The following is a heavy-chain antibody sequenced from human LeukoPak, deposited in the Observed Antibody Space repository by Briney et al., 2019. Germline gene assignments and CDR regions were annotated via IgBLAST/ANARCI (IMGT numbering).Heavy chain of an antibody. CDR2: INPDGSRT. Sequence: GGSLRLSCAASGFIFSSYWMTWVRQAPGKGLVWVSRINPDGSRTNCADSVEGRFTISRDNAKNTLYLQMNSLRAEDTAVYYCARVLLGSWDWFDPWGQGTLVTVSS. D-gene: IGHD3-10*01. CDR3: ARVLLGSWDWFDP. CDR1: GFIFSSYW. J-gene: IGHJ5*02. V-gene: IGHV3-74*01.